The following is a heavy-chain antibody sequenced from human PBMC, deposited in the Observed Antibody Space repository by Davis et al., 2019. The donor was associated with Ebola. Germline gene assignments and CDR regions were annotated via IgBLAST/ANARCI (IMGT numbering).Heavy chain of an antibody. V-gene: IGHV3-23*01. Sequence: GGSLRLSCEASGFTFSSYNMNWVRQAPGKGLEWVSAISGSGGSTYYADSVKGRFTISRDNSKNTLYLQMNSLRAEDTAVYYCAKVRGGIVGATTFDYWGQGTLVTVSS. J-gene: IGHJ4*02. D-gene: IGHD1-26*01. CDR3: AKVRGGIVGATTFDY. CDR2: ISGSGGST. CDR1: GFTFSSYN.